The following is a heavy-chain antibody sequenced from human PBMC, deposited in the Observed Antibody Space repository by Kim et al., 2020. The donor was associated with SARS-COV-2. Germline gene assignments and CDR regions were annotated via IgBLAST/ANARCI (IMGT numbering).Heavy chain of an antibody. CDR2: INAGNGNI. J-gene: IGHJ4*02. Sequence: SVKVSCKASGYTFTNYAIQWVRQAPGQGLEWMGWINAGNGNIKYSQKFQGRATLTWDTSASTAYMELRALTSEDTAVYYCARDLLHSGYDYWGQGTLVTVSS. CDR1: GYTFTNYA. CDR3: ARDLLHSGYDY. V-gene: IGHV1-3*01. D-gene: IGHD5-12*01.